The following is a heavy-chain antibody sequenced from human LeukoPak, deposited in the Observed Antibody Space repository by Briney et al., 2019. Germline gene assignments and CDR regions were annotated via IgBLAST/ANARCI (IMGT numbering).Heavy chain of an antibody. CDR2: ISGSGGST. J-gene: IGHJ4*02. V-gene: IGHV3-23*01. Sequence: GGSLRLSCAASGFTFSTYALSWVRQAPGKGLEWVSSISGSGGSTDYADSVKGRFTLSRGNFENTLYLHMSSLRADDTAIYYCARAGKAAAFDYWGQGTLVTVSS. D-gene: IGHD2-15*01. CDR1: GFTFSTYA. CDR3: ARAGKAAAFDY.